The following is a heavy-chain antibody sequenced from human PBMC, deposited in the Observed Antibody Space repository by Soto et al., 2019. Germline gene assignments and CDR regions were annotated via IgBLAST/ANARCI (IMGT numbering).Heavy chain of an antibody. Sequence: GESLKISCAASGFTFSSYAMHWVRQAPGKGLEWVAVISYDGSNKYYADSVKGRFTISRDNSKNTLYLQMNSLRAEDTAVYYCARDRRGYYYGSGSPPYYYYGMDVWGQGTTVTVSS. D-gene: IGHD3-10*01. V-gene: IGHV3-30*04. CDR2: ISYDGSNK. J-gene: IGHJ6*02. CDR1: GFTFSSYA. CDR3: ARDRRGYYYGSGSPPYYYYGMDV.